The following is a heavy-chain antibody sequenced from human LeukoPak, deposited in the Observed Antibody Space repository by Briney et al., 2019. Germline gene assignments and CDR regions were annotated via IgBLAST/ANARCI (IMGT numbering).Heavy chain of an antibody. J-gene: IGHJ5*02. CDR3: ARGHRWGRIWFDP. CDR2: IYHSGST. Sequence: PSETLSLTCAVSGGSISSGGYSWSWIRQPPGKGLEWIGYIYHSGSTYYNPSLKSRVTISVDRSKNQFSLKLSSVTAADTAVYYCARGHRWGRIWFDPWGQGTLVTVSS. CDR1: GGSISSGGYS. D-gene: IGHD3-16*01. V-gene: IGHV4-30-2*01.